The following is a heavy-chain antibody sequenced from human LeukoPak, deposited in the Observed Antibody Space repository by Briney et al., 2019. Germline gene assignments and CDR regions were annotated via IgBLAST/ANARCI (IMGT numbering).Heavy chain of an antibody. CDR3: ARDTTGVAAAAGTVY. Sequence: ASVKVSCKASGGTFSSYAIGWVRQAPGQGLEWMGRIIPIFGTANYAQKFQGRVTITTDESTSTAYMELSSLRSEDTAVYYCARDTTGVAAAAGTVYWGQGTLVTVSS. CDR2: IIPIFGTA. D-gene: IGHD6-13*01. J-gene: IGHJ4*02. CDR1: GGTFSSYA. V-gene: IGHV1-69*05.